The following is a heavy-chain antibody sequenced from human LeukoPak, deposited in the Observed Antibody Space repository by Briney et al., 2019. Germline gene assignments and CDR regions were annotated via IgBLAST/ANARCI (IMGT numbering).Heavy chain of an antibody. CDR1: GFAFSSYA. CDR3: AKDLLGPNYYDSSGYGFDY. V-gene: IGHV3-23*01. CDR2: ISGSGGST. J-gene: IGHJ4*02. D-gene: IGHD3-22*01. Sequence: PGGSLRLSCAASGFAFSSYAMSWVRQAPGKGLEWVSAISGSGGSTYYADSVKGRFTISRDNSKNTLYLQMNSLRAEDTAVYYCAKDLLGPNYYDSSGYGFDYWGQGTLVTVSS.